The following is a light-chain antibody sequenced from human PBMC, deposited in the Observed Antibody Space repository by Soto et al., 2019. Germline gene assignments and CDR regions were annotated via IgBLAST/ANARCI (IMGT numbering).Light chain of an antibody. J-gene: IGKJ2*01. CDR2: GTF. CDR1: RSLINGY. V-gene: IGKV3-20*01. CDR3: HCQDYGGSSVYT. Sequence: EIVLTQSLGTLSLSPRERSTLSGRASRSLINGYLSGYQHKPGQPPRLLIYGTFNKASGLPDRFSGSGSGTDFTLTISRLEPEDFAVYYCHCQDYGGSSVYTFGQGTKLEIK.